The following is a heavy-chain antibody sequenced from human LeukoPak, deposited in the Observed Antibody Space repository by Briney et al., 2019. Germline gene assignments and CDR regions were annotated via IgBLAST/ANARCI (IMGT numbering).Heavy chain of an antibody. J-gene: IGHJ5*02. Sequence: SETLSLTCTVSGGSISSSSYYWGWIRQPPGKGLEWIGSIYYSGSTYYNPSLKSRVTISVGTSKNQFSLKLSSVTAADTAVYYCAKYSYGYPNWFDPWGQGTLVTVSS. CDR3: AKYSYGYPNWFDP. D-gene: IGHD5-18*01. V-gene: IGHV4-39*07. CDR2: IYYSGST. CDR1: GGSISSSSYY.